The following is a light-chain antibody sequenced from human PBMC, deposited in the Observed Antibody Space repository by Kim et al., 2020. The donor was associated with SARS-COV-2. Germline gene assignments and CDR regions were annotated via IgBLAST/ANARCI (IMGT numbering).Light chain of an antibody. CDR3: HHSSSFLLT. Sequence: EVVLTQSPDLLSVTPKEKVTITCRASQNIDTSLHWYQQKPDQSPKLLIKYASQSFSGVPSRFSGGGSGTDFTLTINSLEAEDAATYYCHHSSSFLLTFGGGTKVDI. J-gene: IGKJ4*01. CDR2: YAS. V-gene: IGKV6-21*01. CDR1: QNIDTS.